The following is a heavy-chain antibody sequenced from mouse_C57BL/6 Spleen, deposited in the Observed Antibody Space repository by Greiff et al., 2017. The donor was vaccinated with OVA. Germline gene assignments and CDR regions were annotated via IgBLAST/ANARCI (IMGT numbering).Heavy chain of an antibody. CDR2: ISGGGGNT. V-gene: IGHV5-9*01. Sequence: VKLVESGGGLVKPGGSLKLSCAASGFTFSSYTMSWVRQTPEKRLEWVATISGGGGNTYYPDSVKGRFTISRDNAKNTLYLQMSSLRSEDTALYYCARHDLAYYSNPWFAYWGQGTLVTVSA. J-gene: IGHJ3*01. CDR3: ARHDLAYYSNPWFAY. D-gene: IGHD2-5*01. CDR1: GFTFSSYT.